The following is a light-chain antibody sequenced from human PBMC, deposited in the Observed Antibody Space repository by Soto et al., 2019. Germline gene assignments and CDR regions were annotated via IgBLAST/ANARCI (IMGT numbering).Light chain of an antibody. CDR3: QHYNSYSEA. Sequence: PGERVTLSCRASQSVSSSYLTWYQQKPGQAPRLLIYGACTRATGIPARFSGSGSGTDFTLTISSLQPEDFATYYCQHYNSYSEAFGQGTKVELK. CDR2: GAC. CDR1: QSVSSSY. V-gene: IGKV3D-7*01. J-gene: IGKJ1*01.